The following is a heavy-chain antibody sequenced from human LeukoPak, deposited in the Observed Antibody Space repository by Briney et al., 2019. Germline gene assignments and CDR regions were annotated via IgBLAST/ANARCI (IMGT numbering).Heavy chain of an antibody. J-gene: IGHJ4*02. CDR1: GYTFTSYG. Sequence: ASVKVSCKASGYTFTSYGISWVRQAPGQGLEWMGWISGYNGNMNYAQKFQGRVTMTTDTSTRTAYMELTSLRFDDTAEYYCARDRARDYWVYWGQGTLVTVSS. D-gene: IGHD3-10*01. CDR3: ARDRARDYWVY. V-gene: IGHV1-18*01. CDR2: ISGYNGNM.